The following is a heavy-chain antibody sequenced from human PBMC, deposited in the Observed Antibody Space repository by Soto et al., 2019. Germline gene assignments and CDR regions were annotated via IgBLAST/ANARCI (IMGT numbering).Heavy chain of an antibody. Sequence: QVQVVQSGAEVKQPGSSVKVSCKASGGTFSNYAISWVRQAPGHGLEWVGGIIPLTETPVYAQTVQGRLTITADEITSAAYMELSSLRSDDTAVYDCAIGTRNSWTCDFWGQGTLVTVSS. CDR2: IIPLTETP. CDR1: GGTFSNYA. D-gene: IGHD6-13*01. J-gene: IGHJ4*02. V-gene: IGHV1-69*01. CDR3: AIGTRNSWTCDF.